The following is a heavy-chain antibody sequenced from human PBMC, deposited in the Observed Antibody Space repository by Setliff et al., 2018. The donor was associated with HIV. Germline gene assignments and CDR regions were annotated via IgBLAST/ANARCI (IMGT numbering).Heavy chain of an antibody. D-gene: IGHD1-26*01. V-gene: IGHV4-34*01. CDR2: INHSGST. CDR3: ARGARLLAAYSDRWDYFYMAV. J-gene: IGHJ6*03. Sequence: PSETLSLTCAVFGGSFTDYYWIWIRQPPGKGLEWIGEINHSGSTHYNPSLKSRFIISVDTSKNQFSRKVNSMTAADTAVYYCARGARLLAAYSDRWDYFYMAVWGKGTTVTVSS. CDR1: GGSFTDYY.